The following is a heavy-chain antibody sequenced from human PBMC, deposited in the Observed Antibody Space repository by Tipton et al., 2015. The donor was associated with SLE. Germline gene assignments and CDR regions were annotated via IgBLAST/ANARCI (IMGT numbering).Heavy chain of an antibody. CDR2: IWFDGSHK. CDR1: GFTFSNSG. V-gene: IGHV3-33*08. Sequence: RLSCAASGFTFSNSGMHWVRQAPGKGLEWVAIIWFDGSHKYYADSVKGRFTLSRDNSKNTLYLQMNSLRAEDTAVYYCARDRFQGGFSYGHPDYWGQGTLLTVSS. CDR3: ARDRFQGGFSYGHPDY. D-gene: IGHD5-18*01. J-gene: IGHJ4*02.